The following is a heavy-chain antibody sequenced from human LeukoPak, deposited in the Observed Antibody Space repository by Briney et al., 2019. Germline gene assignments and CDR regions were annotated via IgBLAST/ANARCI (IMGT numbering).Heavy chain of an antibody. Sequence: GESLKISCKGSGYSFTSYWIGWVRQMRGKGLEWMGIIYPGDSDTRYSPSFQGQVTISADKSISTAYLQWSSLKASDTAMYYCARHGSLWFGDRNWFDPWGQGTLVTVSS. J-gene: IGHJ5*02. CDR1: GYSFTSYW. CDR3: ARHGSLWFGDRNWFDP. D-gene: IGHD3-10*01. V-gene: IGHV5-51*01. CDR2: IYPGDSDT.